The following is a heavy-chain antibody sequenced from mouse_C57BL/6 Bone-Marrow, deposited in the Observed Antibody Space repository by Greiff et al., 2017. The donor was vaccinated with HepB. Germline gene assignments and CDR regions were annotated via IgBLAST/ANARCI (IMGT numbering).Heavy chain of an antibody. D-gene: IGHD1-1*01. CDR1: GFTFSDYG. CDR2: ISSGSSTI. CDR3: ARPVLHGSSYDWFAY. J-gene: IGHJ3*01. V-gene: IGHV5-17*01. Sequence: EVHLVESGGGLVKPGGSLKLSCAASGFTFSDYGMHWVRQAPEKGLEWVAYISSGSSTIYYADTVKGRFTISRDNAKTTLFLQMTSLRSEDTAMYYCARPVLHGSSYDWFAYWGQGTLVTVSA.